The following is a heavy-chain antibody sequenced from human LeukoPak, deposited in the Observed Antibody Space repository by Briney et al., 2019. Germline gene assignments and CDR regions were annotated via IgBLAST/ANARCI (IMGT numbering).Heavy chain of an antibody. V-gene: IGHV1-18*01. Sequence: RRASVKVSCKASGCTFTSYGISWVRQAPGQGLEWMGWISAYNGNTNYAQKLQGRVTMTTDASTSTAYMELRSLRSDDTAVYYCARVLAAAGTELDYWGQGTLVTVSS. J-gene: IGHJ4*02. D-gene: IGHD6-13*01. CDR2: ISAYNGNT. CDR1: GCTFTSYG. CDR3: ARVLAAAGTELDY.